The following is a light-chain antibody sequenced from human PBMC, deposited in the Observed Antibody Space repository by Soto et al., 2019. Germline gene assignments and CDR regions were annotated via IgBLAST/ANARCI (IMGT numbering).Light chain of an antibody. Sequence: EIVLTQSPATLSLSPGERATISCRASQSVSSYLAWYQQKPGQAPRLLIYDASNRATGIPARFSGSGSGTDFTLTISSLEPEDFAVYYCQQRSNWPPTTFGQGTKVDIK. CDR1: QSVSSY. CDR2: DAS. V-gene: IGKV3-11*01. J-gene: IGKJ1*01. CDR3: QQRSNWPPTT.